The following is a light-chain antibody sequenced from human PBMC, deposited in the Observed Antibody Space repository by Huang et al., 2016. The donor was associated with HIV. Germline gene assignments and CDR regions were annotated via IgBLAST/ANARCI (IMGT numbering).Light chain of an antibody. Sequence: DLVMTQSPLSLPVTPGEPASISCRSSQSLLHSNGYNYLDWYLQKPGQSPQLLISLGSNRASGGPDRLSGSGSGTDFTLKISRVEAEDVGVYYCMQALQTPRTCGQGTKLEIK. V-gene: IGKV2-28*01. CDR1: QSLLHSNGYNY. J-gene: IGKJ2*01. CDR3: MQALQTPRT. CDR2: LGS.